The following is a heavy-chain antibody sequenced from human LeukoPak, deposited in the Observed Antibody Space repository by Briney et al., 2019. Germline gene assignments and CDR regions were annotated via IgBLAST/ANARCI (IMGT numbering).Heavy chain of an antibody. D-gene: IGHD3-22*01. CDR1: GGSISSHY. CDR2: IYYSGST. V-gene: IGHV4-59*11. Sequence: SETLSLTCTVSGGSISSHYWSWIRQPPGKGLEWIGYIYYSGSTNYNPSLKSRVTISVDTSKNQFSLKLSSVTAADTAVYYCARAPRSGYPYYYMDVWGKGTTVTVS. J-gene: IGHJ6*03. CDR3: ARAPRSGYPYYYMDV.